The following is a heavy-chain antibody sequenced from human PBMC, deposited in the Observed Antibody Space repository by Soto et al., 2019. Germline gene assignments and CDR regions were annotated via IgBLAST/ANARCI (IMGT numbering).Heavy chain of an antibody. CDR3: ARVPRDTNDYYFYGMDV. J-gene: IGHJ6*02. D-gene: IGHD2-8*01. V-gene: IGHV3-33*01. Sequence: GGSLRLSCAASGFSFRSYGMHWVRQAPGKGLEWVAVIWYDGSNKYYADSVKGRVTISRDNSKNTLFLQMNSLRVEDTAVYYCARVPRDTNDYYFYGMDVWGQGTTVTVSS. CDR1: GFSFRSYG. CDR2: IWYDGSNK.